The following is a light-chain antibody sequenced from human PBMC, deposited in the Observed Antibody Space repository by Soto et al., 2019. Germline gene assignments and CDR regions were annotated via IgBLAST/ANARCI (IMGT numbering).Light chain of an antibody. Sequence: QSLLTQPSSLSGSPGQSITISCTGTISDVGGYKYVSWYQLHPGKAPKLMIYEVSNRPSGISNRFSASKSGNTASLTISGLQAEDEADYYCFSYTSSTAYVFGTGTKVNVL. CDR1: ISDVGGYKY. V-gene: IGLV2-14*01. J-gene: IGLJ1*01. CDR2: EVS. CDR3: FSYTSSTAYV.